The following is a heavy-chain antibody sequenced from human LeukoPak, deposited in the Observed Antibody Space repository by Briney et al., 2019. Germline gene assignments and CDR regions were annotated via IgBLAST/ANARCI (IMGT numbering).Heavy chain of an antibody. CDR1: GYTFTGYY. D-gene: IGHD2-15*01. CDR3: ARKVPSPISWRNYYMDV. Sequence: ASVKVSCKASGYTFTGYYMHWVRQAPGQGLEWMGWINPNSGGTNYAQKFQGRVTMTRDTSISTAYMELSRLRSDDTAVYYCARKVPSPISWRNYYMDVWGKGTMVTVSS. CDR2: INPNSGGT. V-gene: IGHV1-2*02. J-gene: IGHJ6*03.